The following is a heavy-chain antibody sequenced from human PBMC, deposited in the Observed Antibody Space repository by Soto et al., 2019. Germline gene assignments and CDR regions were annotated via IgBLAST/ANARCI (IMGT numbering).Heavy chain of an antibody. CDR3: ARGVVI. D-gene: IGHD3-16*02. CDR1: GGSFSGYY. CDR2: INHSGTT. J-gene: IGHJ4*02. Sequence: SETPSLTCGVYGGSFSGYYWGWIRQSPEKGLEWIGEINHSGTTIYNPSLESRVTISIDTSKSQFSLNLRYVTAADTAVYYCARGVVIWGQGTLVTVSS. V-gene: IGHV4-34*01.